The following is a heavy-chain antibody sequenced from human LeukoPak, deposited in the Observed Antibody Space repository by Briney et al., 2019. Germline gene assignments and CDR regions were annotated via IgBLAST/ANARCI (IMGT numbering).Heavy chain of an antibody. D-gene: IGHD3-10*01. CDR2: ILHNRATI. J-gene: IGHJ5*01. CDR1: GFTFSSYS. Sequence: AGGSLRLSCAASGFTFSSYSMNWVRQAPGKGREWLSYILHNRATIYYANSVRGRFTISRDNAKNSLYLQMNSLRAEDTAVYYCARAYYYGSGSYPDSWGQGTLVTVSS. CDR3: ARAYYYGSGSYPDS. V-gene: IGHV3-48*04.